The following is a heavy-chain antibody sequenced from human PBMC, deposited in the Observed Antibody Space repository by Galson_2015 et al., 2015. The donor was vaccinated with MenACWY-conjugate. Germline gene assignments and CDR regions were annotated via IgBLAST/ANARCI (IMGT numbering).Heavy chain of an antibody. Sequence: SLRLSCAASGFTFSKFWMHWVRQTAGKRLMWVSHIDNDGSTMNADSVRGRFTISRDNAKSTLYLQMNSLRAEDSGIYYCVRDSPDGSGIDYWGPGTLVTVS. CDR1: GFTFSKFW. J-gene: IGHJ4*02. CDR3: VRDSPDGSGIDY. D-gene: IGHD6-19*01. V-gene: IGHV3-74*03. CDR2: IDNDGST.